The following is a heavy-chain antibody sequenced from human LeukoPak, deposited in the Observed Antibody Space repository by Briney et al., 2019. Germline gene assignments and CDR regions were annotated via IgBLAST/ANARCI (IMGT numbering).Heavy chain of an antibody. D-gene: IGHD1-26*01. V-gene: IGHV3-11*04. J-gene: IGHJ4*02. CDR2: ISSSGSSI. CDR3: ASSPQWELPDY. CDR1: GFTFSDYY. Sequence: GGSLRLSCAASGFTFSDYYMSWIRQSRGKGLEWIAYISSSGSSIQYAESVRGRFTISRDNAKTSLDLQMNSLRAEDTSVYYCASSPQWELPDYWGQGTLVTVSS.